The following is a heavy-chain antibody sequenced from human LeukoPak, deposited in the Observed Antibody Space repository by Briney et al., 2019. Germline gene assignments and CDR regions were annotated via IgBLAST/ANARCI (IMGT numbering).Heavy chain of an antibody. D-gene: IGHD2-21*01. J-gene: IGHJ4*02. V-gene: IGHV3-23*01. CDR1: GFTFSSYA. Sequence: PGGSLRLSCAASGFTFSSYAMSWVRQAPGKGLEWVSAISGGGVSTYYAVSVKGRFTISRDNSKNTLYLQMNSLRAEDTAVYYCAKWIAISYFDYWGQGTLVTVSS. CDR2: ISGGGVST. CDR3: AKWIAISYFDY.